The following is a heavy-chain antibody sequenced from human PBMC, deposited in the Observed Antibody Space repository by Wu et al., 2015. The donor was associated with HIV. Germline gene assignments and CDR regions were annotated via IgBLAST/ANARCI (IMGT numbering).Heavy chain of an antibody. Sequence: QVQLVQSGAEVMKPGAPVKVSCKASGYTFTGYYMHWVRQAPGQGLEWMGWINPNNGGTNYAQKFQGRVTMTRDTSISTAYMELRNLRPDDTAEYYCARGVYQSGSGFLDSWGQGTLVTVSS. CDR2: INPNNGGT. J-gene: IGHJ5*01. D-gene: IGHD3-10*01. V-gene: IGHV1-2*02. CDR3: ARGVYQSGSGFLDS. CDR1: GYTFTGYY.